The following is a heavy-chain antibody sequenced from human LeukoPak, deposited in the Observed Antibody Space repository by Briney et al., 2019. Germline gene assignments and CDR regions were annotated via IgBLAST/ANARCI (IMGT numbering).Heavy chain of an antibody. D-gene: IGHD6-19*01. CDR2: IKQDGSEK. CDR1: EFTFSSYW. Sequence: GGSLRLSCEASEFTFSSYWMSWVRQAPGKGLEWVANIKQDGSEKHYVDSVRGRFTVSRDNAKNSLYLQMNSLRAEDTAVYYCARAVPGIAVAGSFDYWGQGTLVTVSS. CDR3: ARAVPGIAVAGSFDY. V-gene: IGHV3-7*01. J-gene: IGHJ4*02.